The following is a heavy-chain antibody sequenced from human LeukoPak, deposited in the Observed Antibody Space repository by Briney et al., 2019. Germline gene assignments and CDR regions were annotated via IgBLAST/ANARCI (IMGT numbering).Heavy chain of an antibody. CDR3: ARSGRLVGGVDAFDI. CDR1: GYSFTSYW. Sequence: GESLKISCKGSGYSFTSYWIGWVRQMPGKGLEWMGIIYPGDSDTRYSPSFQGQVTISADKSISTAYLQWSSLKASDTAMYYCARSGRLVGGVDAFDIWGQGTMVTVSS. J-gene: IGHJ3*02. V-gene: IGHV5-51*01. D-gene: IGHD6-6*01. CDR2: IYPGDSDT.